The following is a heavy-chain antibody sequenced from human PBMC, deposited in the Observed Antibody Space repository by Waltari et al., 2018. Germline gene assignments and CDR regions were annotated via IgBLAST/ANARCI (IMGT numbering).Heavy chain of an antibody. V-gene: IGHV1-2*06. D-gene: IGHD6-13*01. Sequence: QVQLVQSGAEVKKPGASVKVSCKASGYTFTGYYMHWVRQAPGQGLEWMGRRNPNSGGTNEAQKLQGRVTMTRDTSMSKAYMELSRLRSDDTAVYYCARDLRRIAGTLSGWGYWGQGTLVTVSS. CDR3: ARDLRRIAGTLSGWGY. CDR2: RNPNSGGT. CDR1: GYTFTGYY. J-gene: IGHJ4*02.